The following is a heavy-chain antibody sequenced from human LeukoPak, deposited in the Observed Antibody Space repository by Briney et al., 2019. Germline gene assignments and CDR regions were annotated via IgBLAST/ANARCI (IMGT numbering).Heavy chain of an antibody. CDR1: GYTFTSYG. CDR2: VNPNSGGT. D-gene: IGHD3-9*01. CDR3: ARDLAYYDILTY. J-gene: IGHJ4*02. V-gene: IGHV1-2*06. Sequence: ASVKVSCKASGYTFTSYGISWVRQAPGQGLEWMGRVNPNSGGTNYAQKFRGRVTMTRDTSISTAYMELSRLRSDDTAVYYCARDLAYYDILTYWGQGTLVTVSS.